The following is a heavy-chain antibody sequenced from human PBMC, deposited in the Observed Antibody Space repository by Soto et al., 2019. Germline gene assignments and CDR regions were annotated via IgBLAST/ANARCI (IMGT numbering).Heavy chain of an antibody. Sequence: SETLSLTCTVSGGSISGYYWGWIRQPPGRGLEYIGYIYYTGTTSYNPSLQGRVTMSVDTSKNQLSLELSSVTAADTAVYYCARHYGSGTYPIDYWGQGTLVTVSS. D-gene: IGHD3-10*01. CDR1: GGSISGYY. CDR3: ARHYGSGTYPIDY. J-gene: IGHJ4*02. CDR2: IYYTGTT. V-gene: IGHV4-59*01.